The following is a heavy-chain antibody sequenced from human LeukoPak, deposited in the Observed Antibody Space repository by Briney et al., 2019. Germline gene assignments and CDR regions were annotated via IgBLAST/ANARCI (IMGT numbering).Heavy chain of an antibody. CDR1: GGSISSGNYY. Sequence: SQTLSLTCTVSGGSISSGNYYWSWIRQPAGKGVEWIGRVYTSGSTKYNPSLKSRVTISVDTSKNQFSLKLSSVTAADTAVYYCARSASYYEILTGYYPNYFDHWGQGTLVTVSS. CDR2: VYTSGST. D-gene: IGHD3-9*01. V-gene: IGHV4-61*02. CDR3: ARSASYYEILTGYYPNYFDH. J-gene: IGHJ4*02.